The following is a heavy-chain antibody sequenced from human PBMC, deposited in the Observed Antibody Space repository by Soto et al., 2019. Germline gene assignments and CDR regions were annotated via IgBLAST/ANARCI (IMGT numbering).Heavy chain of an antibody. CDR2: IYPGDSDT. V-gene: IGHV5-51*01. CDR1: GYSFTSYW. CDR3: AIYYIWRSYRDAFDI. J-gene: IGHJ3*02. Sequence: RGESLKISCKGSGYSFTSYWIGWVRQMPGKGLEWMGIIYPGDSDTRYSPSFQGQVTISADKSISTAYLQWSSLKASDTAMYYCAIYYIWRSYRDAFDIWGQGTMVAVSS. D-gene: IGHD3-16*02.